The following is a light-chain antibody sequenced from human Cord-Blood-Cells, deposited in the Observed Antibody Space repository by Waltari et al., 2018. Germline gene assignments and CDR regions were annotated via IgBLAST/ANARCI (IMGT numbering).Light chain of an antibody. CDR1: SSDVGGYNY. Sequence: QSALTQPASVSGSPGQSITISCTGTSSDVGGYNYVSWYQQHPGKAPKLMIYDVSNLPSGVSNRFSGSNSGNTASLTISGLQAEYESDYYCSSYTISSTLVFGVGTKLTVL. V-gene: IGLV2-14*01. CDR2: DVS. J-gene: IGLJ2*01. CDR3: SSYTISSTLV.